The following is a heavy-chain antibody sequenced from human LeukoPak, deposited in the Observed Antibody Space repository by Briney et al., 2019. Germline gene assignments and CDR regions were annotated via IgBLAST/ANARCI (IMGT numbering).Heavy chain of an antibody. CDR1: GFTFSSYW. Sequence: GGSLRLSCAASGFTFSSYWMSWVRQAPGKGLEWVANIKQDGSEKYYVDSVKGRFTISRDNAKNSLYLQMNSLSAEDTAVCYCARFWGYGSGSYINNWFDPWGQGTLVTVSS. J-gene: IGHJ5*02. V-gene: IGHV3-7*01. D-gene: IGHD3-10*01. CDR2: IKQDGSEK. CDR3: ARFWGYGSGSYINNWFDP.